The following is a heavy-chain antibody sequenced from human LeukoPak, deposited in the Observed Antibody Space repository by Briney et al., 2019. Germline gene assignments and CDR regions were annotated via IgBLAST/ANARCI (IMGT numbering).Heavy chain of an antibody. V-gene: IGHV1-2*02. CDR3: ARDLYAGSPVVSYYYYMDV. CDR1: GYNFTGHY. D-gene: IGHD2-8*02. J-gene: IGHJ6*03. CDR2: INPNTGGT. Sequence: ASVKVPCKASGYNFTGHYIQWVRQAPGQGLEWMGWINPNTGGTMSAQNLQGRVTLTRDTSISTVYMELIRLRSDDTAVYYCARDLYAGSPVVSYYYYMDVWGEGTTVTISS.